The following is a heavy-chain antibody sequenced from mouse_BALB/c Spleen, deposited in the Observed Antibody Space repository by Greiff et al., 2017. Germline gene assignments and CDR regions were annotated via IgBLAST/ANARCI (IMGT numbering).Heavy chain of an antibody. J-gene: IGHJ4*01. D-gene: IGHD2-4*01. CDR2: INPYNGDT. V-gene: IGHV1-20*02. CDR3: AREGLRRRYAMDY. Sequence: VTLKESGPELVKPGASVKISCKASGYSFTGYFMNWVMQSHGKSLEWIGRINPYNGDTFYNQKFKGKATLTVDKSSSTAHMELRSLASEDSAVYYCAREGLRRRYAMDYWGQGTSVTVSS. CDR1: GYSFTGYF.